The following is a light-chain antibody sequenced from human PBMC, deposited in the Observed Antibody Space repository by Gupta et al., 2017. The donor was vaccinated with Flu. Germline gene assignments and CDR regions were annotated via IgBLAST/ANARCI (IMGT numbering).Light chain of an antibody. Sequence: DIQMTQSPSSLSASVGDRVTITCRARQSISSYLNWYQQKTGKAPQRLIYAASSLQRGVVSNCSGSGGGAEYILIISSRQPEDYVAYYCQQKYRNHPLCTFGHGTKVDIK. CDR3: QQKYRNHPLCT. CDR2: AAS. V-gene: IGKV1-39*01. J-gene: IGKJ3*01. CDR1: QSISSY.